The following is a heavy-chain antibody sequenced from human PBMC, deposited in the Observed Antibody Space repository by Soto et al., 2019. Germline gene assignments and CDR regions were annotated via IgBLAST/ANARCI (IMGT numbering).Heavy chain of an antibody. D-gene: IGHD5-12*01. J-gene: IGHJ3*02. CDR3: ARCRRRDGYKTLPFDAFDI. Sequence: GGSLRLSCAASGFTFSSYSMNWVRQAPGKGLEWVSYISSSSSTIYYADSVKGRFTISRDNAKNSLYLQMNSLRDEDTAVYYCARCRRRDGYKTLPFDAFDIWGQGTMVTVSS. V-gene: IGHV3-48*02. CDR1: GFTFSSYS. CDR2: ISSSSSTI.